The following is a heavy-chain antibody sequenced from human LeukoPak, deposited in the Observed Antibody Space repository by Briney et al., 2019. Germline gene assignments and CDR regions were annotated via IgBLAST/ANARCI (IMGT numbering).Heavy chain of an antibody. CDR1: GFTFTDHP. CDR2: IGGDGIAF. J-gene: IGHJ6*02. D-gene: IGHD6-19*01. Sequence: PGGSLRLSCVASGFTFTDHPMNWVRQAPGKGLEWISYIGGDGIAFYADSVKGRFTISKDNSKNTLYLQMNSLRAEDTAVYYCARHSSGWYYYGMDVWGQGTTVTVSS. CDR3: ARHSSGWYYYGMDV. V-gene: IGHV3-48*01.